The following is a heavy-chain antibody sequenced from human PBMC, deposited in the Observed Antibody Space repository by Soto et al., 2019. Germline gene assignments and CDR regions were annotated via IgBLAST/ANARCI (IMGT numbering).Heavy chain of an antibody. CDR3: ARDRGGWYDDYYYYYGMDV. V-gene: IGHV1-2*04. D-gene: IGHD6-19*01. CDR2: INPNSGGT. CDR1: GYTFTGYY. J-gene: IGHJ6*02. Sequence: ASVKVSCKASGYTFTGYYMHWVRQAPGQGLEWMGWINPNSGGTNYAQKFQGWVTMTRDTSISTAYMELSRLRSDDTAVYYCARDRGGWYDDYYYYYGMDVWGQGTTVTVSS.